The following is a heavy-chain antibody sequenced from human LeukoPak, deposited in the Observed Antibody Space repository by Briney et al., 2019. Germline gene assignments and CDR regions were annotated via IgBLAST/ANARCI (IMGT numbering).Heavy chain of an antibody. V-gene: IGHV3-74*01. Sequence: GGSLRLSCANSGFTFSSYWMHWVRHAPGEGVVWVSRIKTDGSSTTYADFMQGRFTISRDNATNTLYMQMNSLRADDTAVYYCVRGRGVPEYYFDYWGQGTLVTVSS. CDR2: IKTDGSST. D-gene: IGHD2-2*01. CDR1: GFTFSSYW. J-gene: IGHJ4*02. CDR3: VRGRGVPEYYFDY.